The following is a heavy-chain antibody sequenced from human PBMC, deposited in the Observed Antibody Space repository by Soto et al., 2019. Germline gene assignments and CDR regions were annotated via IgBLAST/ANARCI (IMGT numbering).Heavy chain of an antibody. D-gene: IGHD4-17*01. CDR1: GGSISGYC. J-gene: IGHJ6*02. Sequence: PSETLSLTCTVSGGSISGYCWSWLRQPPGKGLEWIGYIYNIGSTNYNPSLRSRVTMSIDTSQEQFSLKVSSVTATDTAVYYCSRDVDFGEEDVWGQGTTVTVSS. CDR2: IYNIGST. V-gene: IGHV4-4*08. CDR3: SRDVDFGEEDV.